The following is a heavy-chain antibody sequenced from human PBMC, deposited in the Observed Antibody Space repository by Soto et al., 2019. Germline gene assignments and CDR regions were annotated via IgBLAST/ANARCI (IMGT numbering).Heavy chain of an antibody. Sequence: QVQLQASGPGLVKPSETLSLTCTVSGRAITTYYWSLIRQPPGKRLEYIGYMYYIGNTYYNPSLNIRVAISGDASKDQSSLKFRAVPAADTAVDYCVGGLSELGRIDFWGQGTLVTVSS. D-gene: IGHD3-10*01. J-gene: IGHJ4*02. CDR2: MYYIGNT. CDR1: GRAITTYY. CDR3: VGGLSELGRIDF. V-gene: IGHV4-59*01.